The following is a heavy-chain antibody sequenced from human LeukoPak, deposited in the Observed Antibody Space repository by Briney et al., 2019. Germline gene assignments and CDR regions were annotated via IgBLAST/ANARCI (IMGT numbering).Heavy chain of an antibody. D-gene: IGHD6-19*01. V-gene: IGHV3-30*18. CDR1: GFTFSSYG. CDR3: AKDRAVAGTGGDYYYGMDV. J-gene: IGHJ6*02. Sequence: PGRFLRLSCAASGFTFSSYGMHWVRQAPGKGLEWVAIISYDGSNKYYAASVKGRFTISRDNSKNTLYLQMNSQRAEDTAVYYCAKDRAVAGTGGDYYYGMDVWGQGTTVTVSS. CDR2: ISYDGSNK.